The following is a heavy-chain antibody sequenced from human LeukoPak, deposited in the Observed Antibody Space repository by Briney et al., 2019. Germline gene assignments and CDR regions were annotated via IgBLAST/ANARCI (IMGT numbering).Heavy chain of an antibody. J-gene: IGHJ4*02. CDR1: GFTFSSYG. CDR2: VSFDGSNK. D-gene: IGHD6-13*01. V-gene: IGHV3-30*18. Sequence: GGSLRLSCAASGFTFSSYGMHWVRQAPGRGLEWVALVSFDGSNKYYADSVKGRFTISRDNSKNTLYLQMSSLRPEDTAVYYCAKGTGYSSSWTSYTANYWGQGTLVTVSS. CDR3: AKGTGYSSSWTSYTANY.